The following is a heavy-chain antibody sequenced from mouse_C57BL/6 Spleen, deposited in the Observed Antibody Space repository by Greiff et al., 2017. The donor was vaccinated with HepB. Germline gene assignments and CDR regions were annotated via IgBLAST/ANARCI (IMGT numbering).Heavy chain of an antibody. CDR3: ASGDYGSRYVNWYFDV. CDR1: GYAFSSYW. CDR2: IYPGDGDT. V-gene: IGHV1-80*01. J-gene: IGHJ1*03. Sequence: QVQLQQSGAELVKPGASVKISCKASGYAFSSYWMNWVKQRPGKGLEWIGQIYPGDGDTNYNGKFKGKATLTADKSSSTAYMQLSSLTSEASAVYFCASGDYGSRYVNWYFDVWGTGTTVTVSS. D-gene: IGHD1-1*01.